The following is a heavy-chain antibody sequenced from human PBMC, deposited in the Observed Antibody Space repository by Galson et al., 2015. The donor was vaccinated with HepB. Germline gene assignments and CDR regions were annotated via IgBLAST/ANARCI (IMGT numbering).Heavy chain of an antibody. Sequence: AISGDSVSSNSAAWNWIRQSPSRGLEWLGRTYYRSKWYNDYAVSVKSQITINPDTSKNQFSPQLNSVTPEDTAVYYCARWRHDSGDFDYWSQGALVTVSS. CDR3: ARWRHDSGDFDY. D-gene: IGHD4-17*01. V-gene: IGHV6-1*01. CDR2: TYYRSKWYN. CDR1: GDSVSSNSAA. J-gene: IGHJ4*02.